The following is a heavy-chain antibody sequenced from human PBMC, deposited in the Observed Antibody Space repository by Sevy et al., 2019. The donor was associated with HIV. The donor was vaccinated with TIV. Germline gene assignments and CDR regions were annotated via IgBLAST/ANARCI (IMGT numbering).Heavy chain of an antibody. J-gene: IGHJ3*02. CDR1: GFTFSNYW. D-gene: IGHD3-22*01. CDR3: ARGGSYYYDSSGTDALDI. Sequence: GGSLRLSCAASGFTFSNYWMHWVRHAPGKGLVWVSRINSDGSSTRYADFVKGRFTISRDNAKNTLYLQMNSLRAEDTALYYCARGGSYYYDSSGTDALDIWGQGTMVTVSS. CDR2: INSDGSST. V-gene: IGHV3-74*01.